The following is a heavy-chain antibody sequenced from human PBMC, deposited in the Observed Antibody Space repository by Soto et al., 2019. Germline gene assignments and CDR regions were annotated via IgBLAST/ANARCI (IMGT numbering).Heavy chain of an antibody. Sequence: QVQLVQSGAEVKKPGASVKVSCKASGYTFTSYGISWVRQAPGQGLEWMGWISAYNGNTNYAQKFQGRVTLTRSTSISTAYMELSSLRSDDTAVYYCARTSSGTREGFDPWGQGTLVTVSS. V-gene: IGHV1-18*04. CDR1: GYTFTSYG. D-gene: IGHD1-7*01. J-gene: IGHJ5*02. CDR3: ARTSSGTREGFDP. CDR2: ISAYNGNT.